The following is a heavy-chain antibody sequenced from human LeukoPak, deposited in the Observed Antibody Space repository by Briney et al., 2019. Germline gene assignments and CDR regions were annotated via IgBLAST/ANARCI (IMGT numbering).Heavy chain of an antibody. J-gene: IGHJ6*02. V-gene: IGHV1-24*01. D-gene: IGHD3-10*01. Sequence: GASVKVSCKVSGYTLTELSMHWVRQAPGKGLEWMGGFDPEDGETIYAQKFQGRVTMTEDTSTDTAYMELSSLRSEDTAVYYCATDLLGYGSGNLYGMDVWGQGTTVTVSS. CDR1: GYTLTELS. CDR3: ATDLLGYGSGNLYGMDV. CDR2: FDPEDGET.